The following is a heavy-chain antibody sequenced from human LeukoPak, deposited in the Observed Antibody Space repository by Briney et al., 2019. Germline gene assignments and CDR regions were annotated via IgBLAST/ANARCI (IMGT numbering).Heavy chain of an antibody. D-gene: IGHD6-25*01. J-gene: IGHJ6*02. CDR3: ARARAAPPSYYGMDV. Sequence: ASVKVSCKASEGTFSSYAISWVRQAPGQGLEWMGRIIPIFGIANYAQKFQGRVTITADKSTSTAYMELSSLRSEDTAVYYCARARAAPPSYYGMDVWGQGTTVTVSS. CDR1: EGTFSSYA. V-gene: IGHV1-69*04. CDR2: IIPIFGIA.